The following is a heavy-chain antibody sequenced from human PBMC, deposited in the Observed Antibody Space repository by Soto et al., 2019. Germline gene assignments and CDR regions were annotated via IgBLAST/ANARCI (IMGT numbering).Heavy chain of an antibody. Sequence: PGGSLRLSCAASGFTVISNYMSWVRQAPGKGLEWVSVIYSGGSTYYADSVKGRFTISRDNSKNTLYLQMNSLRAEDTAVYYCASSSESMKYYYGMDVWGQGTTVTVSS. CDR1: GFTVISNY. CDR3: ASSSESMKYYYGMDV. CDR2: IYSGGST. J-gene: IGHJ6*02. V-gene: IGHV3-53*01.